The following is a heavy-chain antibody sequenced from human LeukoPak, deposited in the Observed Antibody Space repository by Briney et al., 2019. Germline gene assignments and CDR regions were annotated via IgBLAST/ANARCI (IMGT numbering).Heavy chain of an antibody. V-gene: IGHV3-15*01. D-gene: IGHD4-11*01. CDR2: TKSKTDGGTV. Sequence: PGGSLRLSCAASGLTFTNAWMSWVRQAPGKGLEWVGRTKSKTDGGTVDYAPPVKGRFTISRDDSRNTLSLEMNFLTTEDTAVYYCTTDPGNYEIFWGQGTLVSVSS. J-gene: IGHJ4*02. CDR1: GLTFTNAW. CDR3: TTDPGNYEIF.